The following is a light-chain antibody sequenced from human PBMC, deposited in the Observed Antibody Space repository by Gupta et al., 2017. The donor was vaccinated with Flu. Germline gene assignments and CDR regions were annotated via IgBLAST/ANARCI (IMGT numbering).Light chain of an antibody. V-gene: IGKV1-5*03. CDR1: RNW. CDR3: QQYNSFLLT. J-gene: IGKJ1*01. Sequence: RNWVAWCLQKPEEDPQLPVYTAAQLEKRVPSRLNGRGSGEEFTLTISSLQPDDFATYYFQQYNSFLLTLGQGNQVEIK. CDR2: TAA.